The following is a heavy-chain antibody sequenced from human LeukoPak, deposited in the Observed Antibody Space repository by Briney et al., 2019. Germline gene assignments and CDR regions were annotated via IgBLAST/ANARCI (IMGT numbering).Heavy chain of an antibody. D-gene: IGHD2-2*01. J-gene: IGHJ6*03. CDR3: ARAPVSSADYYYYMAV. CDR1: GFTFSSCA. CDR2: IWYDGTNK. Sequence: GRSLRLSCAASGFTFSSCAMHLVRQAPGKGLEWVGLIWYDGTNKYYADSVTGRFTISRDNSKNTLYLDMNSLRPEDTAVYYCARAPVSSADYYYYMAVWGKGTTVTVSS. V-gene: IGHV3-33*01.